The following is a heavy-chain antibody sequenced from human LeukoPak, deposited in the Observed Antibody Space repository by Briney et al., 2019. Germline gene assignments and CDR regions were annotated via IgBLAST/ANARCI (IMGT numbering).Heavy chain of an antibody. CDR1: GGSISGYF. CDR2: IYYSGST. J-gene: IGHJ4*02. CDR3: ARDKSADY. Sequence: PSETLSLTCTVSGGSISGYFWSWIRQPPGKGLEWIGHIYYSGSTTYNPSLKSRVTISVDTSKNRFSLKLSSVTAADTAVYYCARDKSADYWGQGTLITVSS. V-gene: IGHV4-59*01.